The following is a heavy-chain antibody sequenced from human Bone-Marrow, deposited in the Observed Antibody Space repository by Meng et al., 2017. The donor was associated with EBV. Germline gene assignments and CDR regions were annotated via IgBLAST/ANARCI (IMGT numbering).Heavy chain of an antibody. Sequence: LPLHASGPGLVKPSEPLSLSCTVSGGSISSCSYYWGWIRQPPGKGLEWIGSIYYSGSTYYNPSLKSRVTISVDTSKNQFSLKLSSVTAADTAVYYCARHQNDIVATLGYWGQGTLVTVSS. CDR3: ARHQNDIVATLGY. V-gene: IGHV4-39*01. CDR1: GGSISSCSYY. D-gene: IGHD5-12*01. J-gene: IGHJ4*02. CDR2: IYYSGST.